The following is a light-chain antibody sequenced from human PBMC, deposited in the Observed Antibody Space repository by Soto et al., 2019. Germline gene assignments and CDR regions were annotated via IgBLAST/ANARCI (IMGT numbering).Light chain of an antibody. V-gene: IGKV3-11*01. CDR2: DAS. CDR3: QQYNNWPRT. J-gene: IGKJ1*01. CDR1: QSVSTY. Sequence: EIVLTQSPATLSLSPGERATLSCRASQSVSTYLAWYQQKPGQAPRRLIYDASNRATGIPARFSGSGSGTEFTLTISSLQSEDFAVYYCQQYNNWPRTFGQGTKVDIK.